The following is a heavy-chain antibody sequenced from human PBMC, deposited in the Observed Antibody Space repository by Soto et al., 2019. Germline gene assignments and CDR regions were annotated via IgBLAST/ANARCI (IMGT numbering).Heavy chain of an antibody. Sequence: QVQLQQSGPGLVKPSETLSLTCSVSSGPTSSHNWVWIRQTPGRGLEWIGYVYSTGGTSYNPSLNRRVTISADTSTNPISLTLPSVTAADTAVYYCVRQVIGTPHGLVDVWGQGTTVRVSS. CDR2: VYSTGGT. CDR3: VRQVIGTPHGLVDV. J-gene: IGHJ6*02. CDR1: SGPTSSHN. D-gene: IGHD2-21*01. V-gene: IGHV4-59*08.